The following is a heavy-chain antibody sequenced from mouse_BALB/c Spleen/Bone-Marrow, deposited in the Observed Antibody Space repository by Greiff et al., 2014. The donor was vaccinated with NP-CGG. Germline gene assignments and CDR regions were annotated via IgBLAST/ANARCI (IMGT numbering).Heavy chain of an antibody. Sequence: FQLQQSGAELVRPGALVKLSCKGSGFNIKDYYMYWVKQRPEQGLEGIGWIDPENGYTIFDPKFQGKASITADTSSNTAYLQLSSLTSEDTAVYYCAPYYGNYGFAYWGQGTLVTVSA. V-gene: IGHV14-1*02. CDR3: APYYGNYGFAY. J-gene: IGHJ3*01. CDR1: GFNIKDYY. D-gene: IGHD2-10*01. CDR2: IDPENGYT.